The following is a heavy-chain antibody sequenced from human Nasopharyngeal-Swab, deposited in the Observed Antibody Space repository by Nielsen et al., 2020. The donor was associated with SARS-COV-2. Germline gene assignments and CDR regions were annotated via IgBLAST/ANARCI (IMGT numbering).Heavy chain of an antibody. CDR2: INHSGST. J-gene: IGHJ1*01. CDR3: ARGRNGEH. V-gene: IGHV4-34*01. Sequence: SETLSLTCAVYGGSFSGYYWSWIRQPPGKGLEWIGEINHSGSTNYNPSLKSRVTISVDTSKNQFSLKLSSVTAADTAVYYCARGRNGEHWGQGTLVTVSS. CDR1: GGSFSGYY. D-gene: IGHD1-14*01.